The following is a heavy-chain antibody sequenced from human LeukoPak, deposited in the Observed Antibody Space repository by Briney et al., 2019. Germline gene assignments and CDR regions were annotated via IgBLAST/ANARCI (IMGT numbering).Heavy chain of an antibody. J-gene: IGHJ4*02. D-gene: IGHD3-22*01. CDR3: AREARGLFTYYYDSSGYYSVGYFDY. Sequence: SETLSLTCTVSGGSVSSGSYYWSWIRQPPGTGLEWIGYIYYNGSTNYNPSLKSRVTISVDTSKNQFSLKLSSMTAADTAVYYCAREARGLFTYYYDSSGYYSVGYFDYWGQGTLVTVSS. CDR2: IYYNGST. CDR1: GGSVSSGSYY. V-gene: IGHV4-61*01.